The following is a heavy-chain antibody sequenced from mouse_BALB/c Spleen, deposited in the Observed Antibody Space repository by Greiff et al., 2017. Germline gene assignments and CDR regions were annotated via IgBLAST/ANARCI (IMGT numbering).Heavy chain of an antibody. J-gene: IGHJ4*01. Sequence: DVKLQESGGGLVQPGESLKLSCESNEYEFPSHDMSWVRKTPEKRLELVAAINSDGGSTYYPDTMERRFIISRDNTKKTLYLQMSSLRSEDTALYYCARHGGNYGGAMDCWGQGTSVTVSS. V-gene: IGHV5-2*01. CDR1: EYEFPSHD. CDR3: ARHGGNYGGAMDC. D-gene: IGHD1-1*02. CDR2: INSDGGST.